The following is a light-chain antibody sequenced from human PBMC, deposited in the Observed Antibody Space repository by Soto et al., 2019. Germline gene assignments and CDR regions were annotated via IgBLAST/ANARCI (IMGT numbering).Light chain of an antibody. CDR3: QQYNHWPPLT. Sequence: EIVMTQSPATLSVSPGERATLSCRASQSVGRNLAWYQQKPGQARRLLIYGASARATGIPARFSGSGSGTESTLTISSLQSEDFAIYSCQQYNHWPPLTFGGGTKVEIK. CDR2: GAS. CDR1: QSVGRN. V-gene: IGKV3-15*01. J-gene: IGKJ4*01.